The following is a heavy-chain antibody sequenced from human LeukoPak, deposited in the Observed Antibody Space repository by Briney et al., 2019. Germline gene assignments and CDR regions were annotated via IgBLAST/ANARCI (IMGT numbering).Heavy chain of an antibody. CDR3: ASGNMKAEDTIVVVPAAPPYYYYGMDV. J-gene: IGHJ6*02. CDR1: GGTFSSYA. V-gene: IGHV1-69*13. D-gene: IGHD2-2*01. Sequence: ASVKVSCKAPGGTFSSYAISWVRQAPGQGLEWMGGIIPIFGTANYAQKFQGRVTITADESTSTAYMELSSLRSEDTAVYYCASGNMKAEDTIVVVPAAPPYYYYGMDVWGQGATVTVSS. CDR2: IIPIFGTA.